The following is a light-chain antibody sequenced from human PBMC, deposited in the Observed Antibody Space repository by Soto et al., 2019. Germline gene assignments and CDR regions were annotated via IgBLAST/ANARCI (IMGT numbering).Light chain of an antibody. CDR3: QQYGSSLPRT. J-gene: IGKJ1*01. V-gene: IGKV3-20*01. CDR2: DAS. CDR1: QSVRNNY. Sequence: EIVLTQSPGTLSLSPGERATLSCRASQSVRNNYLAWYQQKPGQAPRLLIYDASSRATDIPDRFGGSGSGTDFTLTISRLEPEDFAVYVCQQYGSSLPRTFGQGTEVETK.